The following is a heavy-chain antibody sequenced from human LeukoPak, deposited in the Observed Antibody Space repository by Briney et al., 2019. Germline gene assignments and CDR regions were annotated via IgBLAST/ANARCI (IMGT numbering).Heavy chain of an antibody. Sequence: PGGSLRLSCAASGFTFSSYEMNWVRQAPGKGLEWVSYISSSGSTKYYADSVKGRFTISRDNAKNSLYLQMNSLRAEDTAVYYCARDTGKWRPFDYWGQGTLVTVSS. J-gene: IGHJ4*02. CDR1: GFTFSSYE. CDR2: ISSSGSTK. CDR3: ARDTGKWRPFDY. D-gene: IGHD1-14*01. V-gene: IGHV3-48*03.